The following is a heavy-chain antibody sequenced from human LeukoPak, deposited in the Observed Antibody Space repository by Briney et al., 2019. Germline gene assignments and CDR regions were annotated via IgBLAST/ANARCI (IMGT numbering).Heavy chain of an antibody. J-gene: IGHJ5*02. CDR3: ARVIAAAGTTP. Sequence: SETLSLTCAVYGGSFSGYYWSWIRQPPGKGLEWIGSIYYSGSTYYNPSLKSRVTISVDTSKNQFSLKLSSVTAADTAVYYCARVIAAAGTTPWGQGTLVTVSS. CDR2: IYYSGST. D-gene: IGHD6-13*01. CDR1: GGSFSGYY. V-gene: IGHV4-34*01.